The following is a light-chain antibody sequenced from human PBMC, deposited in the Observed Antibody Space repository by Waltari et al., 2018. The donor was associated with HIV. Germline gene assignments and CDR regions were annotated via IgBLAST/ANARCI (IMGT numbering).Light chain of an antibody. CDR2: VNSDGKD. V-gene: IGLV4-69*02. CDR3: QTWKTGNQI. CDR1: TAHTPYA. J-gene: IGLJ2*01. Sequence: QLVLTQSPSASASLGASVTLTCTLTTAHTPYAIAWHQQQPEKGPRYLMKVNSDGKDTKGGGIPDRFSGSSSGAERHLTITSLQSEDEADYYCQTWKTGNQIFGGGTKLTVL.